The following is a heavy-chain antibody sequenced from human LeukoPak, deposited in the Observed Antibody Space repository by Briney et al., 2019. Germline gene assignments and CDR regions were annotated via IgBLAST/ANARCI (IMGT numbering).Heavy chain of an antibody. CDR1: GFTFDDYA. CDR3: AKDLTIFGVVIDY. Sequence: PGGCPRLSCAPSGFTFDDYAMHWVRQAPGKGLEWVSLISGDGGSTYYADSVKGRFTISRDNSKNSLCLQMNSLRTEDTALYYCAKDLTIFGVVIDYWGQGTVVTVTS. CDR2: ISGDGGST. J-gene: IGHJ4*02. D-gene: IGHD3-3*01. V-gene: IGHV3-43*02.